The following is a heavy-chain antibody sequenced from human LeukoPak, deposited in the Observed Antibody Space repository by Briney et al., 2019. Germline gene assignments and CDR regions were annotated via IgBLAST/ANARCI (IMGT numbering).Heavy chain of an antibody. CDR1: GDSVSSNSAA. V-gene: IGHV6-1*01. D-gene: IGHD4-17*01. CDR3: ARLKAENGDFYYYGIDV. CDR2: TYYRSKWYN. Sequence: SQTLSLTCAISGDSVSSNSAAWNWIRQSPSRGLEWLGRTYYRSKWYNDYAVSVKSRITIKGDTSNNQFSLQLNSVTPEDTAVYYCARLKAENGDFYYYGIDVWGQGTTVSVSS. J-gene: IGHJ6*02.